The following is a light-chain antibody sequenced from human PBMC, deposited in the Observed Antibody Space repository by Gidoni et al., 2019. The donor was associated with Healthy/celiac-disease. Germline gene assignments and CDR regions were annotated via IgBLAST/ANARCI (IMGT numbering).Light chain of an antibody. CDR3: QQYYSYPLLT. V-gene: IGKV1-8*01. J-gene: IGKJ4*01. CDR2: AAS. Sequence: AIRMTQSPSSFSASTGDRVTITCRASQGISSYLAWYQQKPGKAPKLLIYAASTLQSGVPSRFSGSGSETDFTLTISCLQSEDFATYYCQQYYSYPLLTFXGXTKVEIK. CDR1: QGISSY.